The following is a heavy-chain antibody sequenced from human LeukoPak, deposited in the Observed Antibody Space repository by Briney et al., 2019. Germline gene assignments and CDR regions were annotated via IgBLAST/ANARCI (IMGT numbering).Heavy chain of an antibody. J-gene: IGHJ4*02. Sequence: QPGRSLRLSCAASGFTFDDYAMHWVRQAPGKGLEWVSGISWNSGSIGYADSVKGRYTISRDNSKNTLYLQMNSLRAEDTAVYYCAKEPPGYCSGGSCYWPYYFDYWGQGTLVTVSS. CDR1: GFTFDDYA. CDR2: ISWNSGSI. CDR3: AKEPPGYCSGGSCYWPYYFDY. D-gene: IGHD2-15*01. V-gene: IGHV3-9*01.